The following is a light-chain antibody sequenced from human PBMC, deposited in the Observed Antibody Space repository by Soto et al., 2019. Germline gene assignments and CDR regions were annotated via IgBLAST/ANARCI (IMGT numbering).Light chain of an antibody. Sequence: EIVLTQSPGTQSLSPGERATLSCRASQSVSSSYLAWYQQKPGQAPRLLIYGASSRATGIPDRFSGSGSGTDFTLTISRLEPEDFALYYCQQYDSSPLTFGGGTKVEIK. V-gene: IGKV3-20*01. CDR3: QQYDSSPLT. CDR2: GAS. CDR1: QSVSSSY. J-gene: IGKJ4*01.